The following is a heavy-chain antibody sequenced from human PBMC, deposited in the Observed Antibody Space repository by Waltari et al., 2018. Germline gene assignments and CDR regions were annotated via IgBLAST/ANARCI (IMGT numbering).Heavy chain of an antibody. CDR2: IYSGGGI. CDR3: ARDPPGVAVSGKG. V-gene: IGHV3-53*01. Sequence: EVQLVESGGGLIQPGGSLRLSCAVSGFTAGNNYMSGVRQAPGKGLEWISLIYSGGGIHYADSVKGRFTISRDSPKNTLYLQMNSLRVEDTAVYYCARDPPGVAVSGKGWGQGTLVTVSS. D-gene: IGHD6-19*01. J-gene: IGHJ4*02. CDR1: GFTAGNNY.